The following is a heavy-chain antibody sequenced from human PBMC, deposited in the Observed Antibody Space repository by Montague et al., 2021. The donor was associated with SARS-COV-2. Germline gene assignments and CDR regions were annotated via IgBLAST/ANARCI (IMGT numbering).Heavy chain of an antibody. D-gene: IGHD3-10*01. V-gene: IGHV4-4*07. CDR2: IYTSGST. J-gene: IGHJ6*02. Sequence: SETLSLTCTVSGGPISSYYWSWIRQPAGKGLEWIGRIYTSGSTNYNPSLKSRVTMSVDTSKNQFSLKLSSVTAADTAVYYCAREAWFGDKTSASEYYGMDVWGQGTTVTVSS. CDR3: AREAWFGDKTSASEYYGMDV. CDR1: GGPISSYY.